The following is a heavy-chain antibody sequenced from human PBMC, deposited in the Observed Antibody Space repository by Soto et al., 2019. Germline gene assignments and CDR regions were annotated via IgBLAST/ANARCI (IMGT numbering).Heavy chain of an antibody. CDR3: VYSSGWRNYCYYYGMDV. J-gene: IGHJ6*02. V-gene: IGHV1-69*13. CDR2: IIPIFGTA. CDR1: GGTFSSYA. Sequence: SVKVSCKASGGTFSSYAISWVRQAPGQGLEWMGGIIPIFGTANYAQKFQGRVTITADESTSTAYMELSSLRSEDTAVYYCVYSSGWRNYCYYYGMDVWGQGTTVTVSS. D-gene: IGHD6-19*01.